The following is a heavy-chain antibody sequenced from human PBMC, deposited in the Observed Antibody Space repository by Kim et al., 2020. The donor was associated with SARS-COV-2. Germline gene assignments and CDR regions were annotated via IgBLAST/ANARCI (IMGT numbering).Heavy chain of an antibody. J-gene: IGHJ4*02. V-gene: IGHV1-18*04. D-gene: IGHD3-10*01. CDR3: ARDKGKGWFGEPGAVFDY. CDR1: GYTFTSYG. Sequence: ASVKVSCKASGYTFTSYGISWVRQAPGQGLEWMGWISAYNGNTNYAQKLQGRVTMTTDTSTSTAYMELRSLRSDDTAVYYCARDKGKGWFGEPGAVFDYWGQGTLVTVSS. CDR2: ISAYNGNT.